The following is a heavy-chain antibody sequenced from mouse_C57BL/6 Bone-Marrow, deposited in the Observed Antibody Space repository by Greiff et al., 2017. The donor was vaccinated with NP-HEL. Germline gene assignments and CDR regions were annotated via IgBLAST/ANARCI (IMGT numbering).Heavy chain of an antibody. D-gene: IGHD1-1*01. CDR1: GYTFTSYG. Sequence: VQLQQSGAELARPGASVKLSCMASGYTFTSYGISWVKQRTGQGLEWIGEIYPRSGNTYYNEKFKGKATLTADKSSSTAYMELRSLTSEDSAVYFCARFYYGSEDYWGQGTSVTVSS. J-gene: IGHJ4*01. V-gene: IGHV1-81*01. CDR2: IYPRSGNT. CDR3: ARFYYGSEDY.